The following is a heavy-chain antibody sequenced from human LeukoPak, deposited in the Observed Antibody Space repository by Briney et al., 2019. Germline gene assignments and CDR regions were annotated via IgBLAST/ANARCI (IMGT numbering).Heavy chain of an antibody. D-gene: IGHD2/OR15-2a*01. V-gene: IGHV3-23*01. CDR3: AKDRNSWPTNFDS. CDR2: ISSSGGTT. J-gene: IGHJ4*02. CDR1: GFTLSSYA. Sequence: GGSLTLSCAASGFTLSSYAVNWVGKAPGKGLEWVSAISSSGGTTYYADSVKGRFSISRDNSKNMLYLQMNSLRAGDTAVYYCAKDRNSWPTNFDSWGQGTLVTVSA.